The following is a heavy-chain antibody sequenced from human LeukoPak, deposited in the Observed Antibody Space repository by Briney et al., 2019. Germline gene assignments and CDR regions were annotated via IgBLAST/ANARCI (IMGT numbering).Heavy chain of an antibody. CDR2: IYYSGST. J-gene: IGHJ4*02. V-gene: IGHV4-39*01. CDR3: ARHYDILPGYSALNFDY. Sequence: SETLSLTCTVSGGSISSSSYYWGWIRQPPGKGLEWIGSIYYSGSTYYNPSLKSRVTISVDTSKNQFSLKLSSVTAADTAVYYCARHYDILPGYSALNFDYWGQGTLVTVSS. CDR1: GGSISSSSYY. D-gene: IGHD3-9*01.